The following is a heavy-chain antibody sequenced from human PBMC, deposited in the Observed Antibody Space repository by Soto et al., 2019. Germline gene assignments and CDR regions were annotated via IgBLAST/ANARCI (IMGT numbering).Heavy chain of an antibody. J-gene: IGHJ6*02. Sequence: PGWSLRLSCAASGFTFSSYGMHWVRQAPGKGLEWVAVISYDGSNKYYADSVKGRFTISRDNSKNTLYLQMNSLRAEDTAVYYCAKEFAVSGIAPSPSVWGQGTTVTVSS. CDR3: AKEFAVSGIAPSPSV. V-gene: IGHV3-30*18. CDR2: ISYDGSNK. D-gene: IGHD6-13*01. CDR1: GFTFSSYG.